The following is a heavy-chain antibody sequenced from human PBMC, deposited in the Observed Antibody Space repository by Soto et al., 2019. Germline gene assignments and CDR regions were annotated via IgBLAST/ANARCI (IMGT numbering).Heavy chain of an antibody. CDR1: GYTFTSYG. J-gene: IGHJ3*02. V-gene: IGHV1-18*01. CDR2: ISTYNGNT. Sequence: GASVKVSCKASGYTFTSYGISWVRQAPGQGLEWMGWISTYNGNTNYAQKLQGRVTMTTDTSTSTAYMELRSLRSDDTAVYYCASSLVRPPDAFDIWGQGTMVTVSS. CDR3: ASSLVRPPDAFDI. D-gene: IGHD6-13*01.